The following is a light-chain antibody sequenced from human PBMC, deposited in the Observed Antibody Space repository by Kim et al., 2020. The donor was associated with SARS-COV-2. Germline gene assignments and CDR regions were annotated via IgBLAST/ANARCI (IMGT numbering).Light chain of an antibody. CDR3: AVWDDSLNGRV. CDR1: NSHIGSNP. Sequence: GQRVTISCSGINSHIGSNPISWYQRAPGAAPKLLIYSNDQRPSGVPARFSGSKSGASASLAISGLQSEDEADYYCAVWDDSLNGRVFGGGTQLTVL. CDR2: SND. J-gene: IGLJ3*02. V-gene: IGLV1-44*01.